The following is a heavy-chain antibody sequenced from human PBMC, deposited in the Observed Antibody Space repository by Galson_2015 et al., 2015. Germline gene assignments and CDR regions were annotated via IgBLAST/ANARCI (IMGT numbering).Heavy chain of an antibody. D-gene: IGHD5-12*01. CDR2: INPNSGGT. V-gene: IGHV1-2*04. Sequence: SVKVSCKASGGTFTGYYMHWVRQAPGQGLEWMGWINPNSGGTNYAQKFQGWVTMTRDTSISTAYMELSRLRSDDTAVYYCAREMGVATIRVYYGMDVWGQGTTVTVSS. CDR1: GGTFTGYY. CDR3: AREMGVATIRVYYGMDV. J-gene: IGHJ6*02.